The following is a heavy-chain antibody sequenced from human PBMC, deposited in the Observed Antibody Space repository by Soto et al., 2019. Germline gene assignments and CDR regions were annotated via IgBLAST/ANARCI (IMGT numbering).Heavy chain of an antibody. J-gene: IGHJ5*02. V-gene: IGHV1-18*01. D-gene: IGHD3-3*01. CDR2: ISAYNGNT. CDR1: GYTFTSYA. Sequence: ASVKVSCKASGYTFTSYAIHWVRQAPGQGLEWMGWISAYNGNTNYAQKLQGRVTTTTDTSTSTAYMELRSLRSDDTAVYYCARVISYYDFWSGSNWFDPWGQGTLVTVSS. CDR3: ARVISYYDFWSGSNWFDP.